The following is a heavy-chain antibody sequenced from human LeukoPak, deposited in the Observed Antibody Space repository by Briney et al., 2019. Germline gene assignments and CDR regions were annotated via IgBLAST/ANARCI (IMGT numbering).Heavy chain of an antibody. CDR1: GGSISSSSYY. D-gene: IGHD1-26*01. CDR3: ARPRGSHPAFDI. J-gene: IGHJ3*02. V-gene: IGHV4-39*01. Sequence: SETLSLTCTVSGGSISSSSYYWGWIRQPPGKGLEWIGSIYYSGSTYYNPSLKSRVTISVDTSKNQFSLKLSSVTAADTAVYYCARPRGSHPAFDIWGQGTMVTVSS. CDR2: IYYSGST.